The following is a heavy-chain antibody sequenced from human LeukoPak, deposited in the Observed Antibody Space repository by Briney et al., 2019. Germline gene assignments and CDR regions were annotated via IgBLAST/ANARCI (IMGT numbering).Heavy chain of an antibody. J-gene: IGHJ4*02. CDR3: ARGGYPYLSTWYSDY. D-gene: IGHD2-15*01. V-gene: IGHV7-4-1*02. CDR1: GYTFTSRA. CDR2: INTNTGNP. Sequence: ASVKVSCKASGYTFTSRAINWVRQAPGQGLEWMGWINTNTGNPTYAQGFTGRFVFSLDTSVSTAYPQISSLKAEDTAMYYCARGGYPYLSTWYSDYWGQGTLVTVSS.